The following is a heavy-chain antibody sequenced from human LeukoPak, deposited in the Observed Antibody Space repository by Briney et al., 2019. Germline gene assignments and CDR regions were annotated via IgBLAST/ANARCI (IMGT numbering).Heavy chain of an antibody. V-gene: IGHV3-30-3*01. CDR2: ISYDGSNK. J-gene: IGHJ4*02. Sequence: GGSLRLSCAASGFTFSSYAIHWVRQAPGKGLEWVAVISYDGSNKYYADSVKGRFTISRDNSKNTLYLQMNSPRPEDTAVYYCVRGPEFLEWLLFDYWGQGTLVTVSS. CDR3: VRGPEFLEWLLFDY. D-gene: IGHD3-3*01. CDR1: GFTFSSYA.